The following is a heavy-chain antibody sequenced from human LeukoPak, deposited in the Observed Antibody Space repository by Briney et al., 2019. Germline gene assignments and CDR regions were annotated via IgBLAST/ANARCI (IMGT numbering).Heavy chain of an antibody. V-gene: IGHV3-21*01. D-gene: IGHD2-15*01. CDR2: ISSSSSYI. CDR3: ASSWAFENWFDP. Sequence: GGSLRLSCAASGFTFSSYSMNWVRQAPGKGLEWVSSISSSSSYIYYADSAKGRFTISRDNAKNSLYLQMNSLRAEDTAVYYCASSWAFENWFDPWGQGTLVTVSS. CDR1: GFTFSSYS. J-gene: IGHJ5*02.